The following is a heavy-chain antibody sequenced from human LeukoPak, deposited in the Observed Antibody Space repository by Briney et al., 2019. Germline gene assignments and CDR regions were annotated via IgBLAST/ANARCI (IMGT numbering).Heavy chain of an antibody. D-gene: IGHD2-15*01. CDR1: GFTFDDSG. CDR3: ARNVTDCSSGSCYKMDY. J-gene: IGHJ4*02. Sequence: GSLRLSCAASGFTFDDSGMSWVRQAPGKELEWFSGINWNGGSTGYADSVKGRFTISRDNAKNSLYLQMNSLRVEDTALYYCARNVTDCSSGSCYKMDYWGQGTLVTVSS. V-gene: IGHV3-20*04. CDR2: INWNGGST.